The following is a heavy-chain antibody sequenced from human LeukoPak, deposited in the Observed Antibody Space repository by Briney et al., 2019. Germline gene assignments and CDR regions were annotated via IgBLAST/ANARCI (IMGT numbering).Heavy chain of an antibody. J-gene: IGHJ4*02. V-gene: IGHV3-30*18. CDR3: AKEDCSSTSCYAGYFDY. D-gene: IGHD2-2*01. Sequence: PGGSMRLSCAASAFTFSSYGMHWVRQAPGKWLEWVSFISYDGSNKYYADSVKGRLTISRDNSKNTLYLQMNSLRAEDTAVYYCAKEDCSSTSCYAGYFDYWGQGTLVTVSS. CDR2: ISYDGSNK. CDR1: AFTFSSYG.